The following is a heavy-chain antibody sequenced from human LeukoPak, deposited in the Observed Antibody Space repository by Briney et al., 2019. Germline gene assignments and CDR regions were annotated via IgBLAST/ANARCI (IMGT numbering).Heavy chain of an antibody. V-gene: IGHV4-59*08. Sequence: PSETLSLTCTVSGDSISSYYWSWIRQPPGKGLEWIGHIHLSRSTNYNPSLNSRVTMSVDTSKKQFSLRLSSVTAAYTAVYYCARQRILDFWGQGTLVTVSS. CDR2: IHLSRST. J-gene: IGHJ4*02. D-gene: IGHD2-15*01. CDR3: ARQRILDF. CDR1: GDSISSYY.